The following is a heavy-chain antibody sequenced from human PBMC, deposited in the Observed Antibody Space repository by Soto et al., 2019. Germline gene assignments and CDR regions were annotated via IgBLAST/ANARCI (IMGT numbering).Heavy chain of an antibody. Sequence: EVQLVESGGGLVQPGGSLRLSCAASGFTFSSYWMHWVRQAPGKGLVWVSRINSDGSYTTYADSVKGRFTISRDNAKNTLYLQLSSLRVEDTAVYYCATEYTTSRYFDYWGQGTLVTVSS. D-gene: IGHD6-6*01. V-gene: IGHV3-74*01. CDR2: INSDGSYT. CDR1: GFTFSSYW. CDR3: ATEYTTSRYFDY. J-gene: IGHJ4*02.